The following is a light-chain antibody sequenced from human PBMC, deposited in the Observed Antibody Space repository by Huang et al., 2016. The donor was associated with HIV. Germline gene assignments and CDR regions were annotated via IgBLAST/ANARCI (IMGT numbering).Light chain of an antibody. CDR3: QQYYKTSLT. CDR1: QSVFYNKKNY. Sequence: DIVMTQSPDSLTVSLGERATISCKSSQSVFYNKKNYLAWYQQKPRHPPKLLIYWASARESGVPDRFNGSGSGTDFTFTISSLQAEDVAVYYCQQYYKTSLTFGGGTKVEIK. J-gene: IGKJ4*01. V-gene: IGKV4-1*01. CDR2: WAS.